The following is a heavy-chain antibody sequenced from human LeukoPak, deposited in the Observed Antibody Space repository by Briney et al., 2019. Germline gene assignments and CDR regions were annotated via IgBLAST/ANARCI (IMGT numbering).Heavy chain of an antibody. V-gene: IGHV3-23*01. CDR3: ARANTSSSWSFDY. D-gene: IGHD6-13*01. Sequence: GGSLRLSCAASGFTFSSYAMSWVRQAPGKGLEWVSAISGSGGSTYYADSVKGRFTISRGNAKNSLYLQMNSLRAEDTAVYYCARANTSSSWSFDYWGQGTLVTVSS. CDR1: GFTFSSYA. CDR2: ISGSGGST. J-gene: IGHJ4*02.